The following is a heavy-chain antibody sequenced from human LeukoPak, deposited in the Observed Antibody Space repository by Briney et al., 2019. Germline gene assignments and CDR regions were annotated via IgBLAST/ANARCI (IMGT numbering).Heavy chain of an antibody. Sequence: GGSLRLSCAASRFTFSSYAMSWVRQAPGKGLEWVSAISGSGGSTYYADSVKGRFTISRDNSKNMLYLQMNSLRAEDTAVYYCAKDQYYDSSGYSGAFDIWGQGTMVTVTS. CDR2: ISGSGGST. J-gene: IGHJ3*02. D-gene: IGHD3-22*01. CDR1: RFTFSSYA. V-gene: IGHV3-23*01. CDR3: AKDQYYDSSGYSGAFDI.